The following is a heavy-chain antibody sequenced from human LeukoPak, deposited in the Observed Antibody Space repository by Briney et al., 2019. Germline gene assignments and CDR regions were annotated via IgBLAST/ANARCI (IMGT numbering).Heavy chain of an antibody. CDR1: GYTFTGYY. CDR2: INPNSGGT. Sequence: ASVKVSCKASGYTFTGYYMHWVRQAPGQGLEWMGWINPNSGGTNYAQKFQGRVTMTRDTSISTAYMELSRLRSDDTAVYYCARERKGIAALLPLWGQGTLVTVPS. D-gene: IGHD6-25*01. V-gene: IGHV1-2*02. CDR3: ARERKGIAALLPL. J-gene: IGHJ4*02.